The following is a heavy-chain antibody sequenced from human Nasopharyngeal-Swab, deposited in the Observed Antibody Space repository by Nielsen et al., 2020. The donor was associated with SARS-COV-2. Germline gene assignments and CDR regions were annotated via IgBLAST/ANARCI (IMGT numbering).Heavy chain of an antibody. J-gene: IGHJ6*02. V-gene: IGHV4-59*13. CDR2: IYYSGST. Sequence: PGKGLEWIGYIYYSGSTNYNPSLKSRVTTSVDTSKNQFSLKLSSVTAADTAVYYCARVEGGFYRPYYYGMDVWGQGTTVTVSS. CDR3: ARVEGGFYRPYYYGMDV. D-gene: IGHD3-16*01.